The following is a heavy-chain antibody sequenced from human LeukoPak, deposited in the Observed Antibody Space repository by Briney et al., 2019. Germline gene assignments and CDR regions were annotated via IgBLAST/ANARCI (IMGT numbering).Heavy chain of an antibody. CDR3: ARHESGGTYPLKY. D-gene: IGHD1-26*01. J-gene: IGHJ4*02. CDR2: IYSSGTT. Sequence: SETLSLTCIVSGGSISNYYWSWFRQPPAKGLESIGHIYSSGTTNYNPSLQSRVTMLVDTSRNQFSLRLSSVTAADTAVYYCARHESGGTYPLKYWGQGTLVTVSS. V-gene: IGHV4-59*08. CDR1: GGSISNYY.